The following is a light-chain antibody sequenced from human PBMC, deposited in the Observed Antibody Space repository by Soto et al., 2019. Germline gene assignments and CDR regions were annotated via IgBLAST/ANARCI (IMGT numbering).Light chain of an antibody. CDR1: SSDVGGYNF. CDR2: EVT. CDR3: CSHSSSITWI. Sequence: QSALTQTASVSGSPGQSITISCTGTSSDVGGYNFVSWYQQHPGKAPKLIIHEVTNRPSGVSGRFSGSKSGNTAFLTISGLQAEDEAVYYCCSHSSSITWIFGGGTKLTVL. J-gene: IGLJ2*01. V-gene: IGLV2-14*03.